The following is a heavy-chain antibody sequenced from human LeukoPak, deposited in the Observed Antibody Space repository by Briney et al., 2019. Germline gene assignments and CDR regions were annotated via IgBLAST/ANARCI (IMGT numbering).Heavy chain of an antibody. V-gene: IGHV3-9*01. D-gene: IGHD3-10*01. CDR1: GFTFDDYA. Sequence: PGGSLRLSCAASGFTFDDYAMHWVRQAPGKGLEWVSGISWNSGSIGYADSVKGRFTISRDNAKNSLYLQMNSLRAEDTALYYCAKGPTLWFGESPYGMDVWGQGTTVTVSS. CDR2: ISWNSGSI. CDR3: AKGPTLWFGESPYGMDV. J-gene: IGHJ6*02.